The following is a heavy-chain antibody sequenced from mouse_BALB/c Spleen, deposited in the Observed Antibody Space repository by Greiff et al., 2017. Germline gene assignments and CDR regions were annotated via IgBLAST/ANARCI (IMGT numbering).Heavy chain of an antibody. CDR3: VRDRVSYAMDY. Sequence: VKLMESGPGLVAPSQSLSITCTVSGFSLTSYDISWIRQPPGKGLEWLGVIWTGGGTNYNSAFMSRLSISKDNSKSQVFLKMNSLQTDDTAIYYCVRDRVSYAMDYWGQGTSVTVSS. D-gene: IGHD3-3*01. J-gene: IGHJ4*01. V-gene: IGHV2-9-2*01. CDR2: IWTGGGT. CDR1: GFSLTSYD.